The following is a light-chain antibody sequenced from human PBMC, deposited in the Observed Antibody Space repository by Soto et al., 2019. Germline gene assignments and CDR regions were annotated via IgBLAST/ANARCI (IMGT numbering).Light chain of an antibody. J-gene: IGKJ4*01. CDR2: GAS. CDR1: QSVSSN. Sequence: EIVLTHSPATLSFSPVERSTLSCMASQSVSSNLAWYQQKPGQAPRLLIYGASTRATGIPARFSGSGSGTEFTLTIRSLQSEDFAVYYCQQYNNWPPLTCGGGTKVAIK. V-gene: IGKV3-15*01. CDR3: QQYNNWPPLT.